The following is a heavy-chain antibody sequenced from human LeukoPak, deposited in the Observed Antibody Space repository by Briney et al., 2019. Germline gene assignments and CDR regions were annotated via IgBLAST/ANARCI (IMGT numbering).Heavy chain of an antibody. V-gene: IGHV4-39*01. CDR3: ARQRDGYSTGVLDS. CDR1: GGSISSNNHY. CDR2: VYYSGST. J-gene: IGHJ4*02. Sequence: SETLSLTXTVSGGSISSNNHYWGWIRQPPGKGLEWIGSVYYSGSTYYNPSLKSRVTISVDTSENQFSLKLRFVTAADTAVYFCARQRDGYSTGVLDSWGQGTLVTVSS. D-gene: IGHD5-24*01.